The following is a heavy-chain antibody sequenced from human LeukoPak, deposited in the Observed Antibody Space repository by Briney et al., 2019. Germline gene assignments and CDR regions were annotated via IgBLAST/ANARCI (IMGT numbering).Heavy chain of an antibody. CDR1: GLTFSSYD. V-gene: IGHV3-13*05. Sequence: GGSLRLSCAASGLTFSSYDMHWVRQATGKGLEWVSGIGTAGDPYYPGSVKGRFTISRDNSKNTLYLQMNSLRAEDTAVYYCANNHYDILTGHDYWGQGTLVTVSS. CDR2: IGTAGDP. J-gene: IGHJ4*02. D-gene: IGHD3-9*01. CDR3: ANNHYDILTGHDY.